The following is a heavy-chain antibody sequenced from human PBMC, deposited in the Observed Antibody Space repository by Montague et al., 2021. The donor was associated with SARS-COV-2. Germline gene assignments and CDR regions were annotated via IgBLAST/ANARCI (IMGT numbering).Heavy chain of an antibody. Sequence: SETLSLTCAVYLHSVSRSSHDRSGIGHVSAPVPVWTGSISYGGRTYYNPSLKSRVTISVDASKNQFSLKLSSVTAADTAVYYCASPTYYYDSSGSDAFDIWGQGTMVTVSS. D-gene: IGHD3-22*01. CDR3: ASPTYYYDSSGSDAFDI. CDR1: LHSVSRSSHD. CDR2: ISYGGRT. V-gene: IGHV4-39*01. J-gene: IGHJ3*02.